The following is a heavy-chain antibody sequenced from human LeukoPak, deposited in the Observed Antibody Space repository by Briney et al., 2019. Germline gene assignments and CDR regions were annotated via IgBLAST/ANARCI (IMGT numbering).Heavy chain of an antibody. CDR2: INTNTGNP. D-gene: IGHD3-22*01. CDR1: GYTFTGNY. CDR3: ARVAPYYYDSSGYYELDY. Sequence: ASVKVSCKASGYTFTGNYMHWVRQAPGQGLEWMGWINTNTGNPTYAQGFTGRFVFSLDTSVSTAYLQISSLKAEDTAVYYCARVAPYYYDSSGYYELDYWGQGTLVTVSS. J-gene: IGHJ4*02. V-gene: IGHV7-4-1*02.